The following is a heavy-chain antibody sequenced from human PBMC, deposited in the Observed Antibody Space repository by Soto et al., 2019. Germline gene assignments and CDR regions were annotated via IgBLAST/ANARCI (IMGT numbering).Heavy chain of an antibody. D-gene: IGHD6-19*01. Sequence: QLQLVQSGAVEKKPGASVKVSCKASGYTFTGYAMHWVRQAPGQRLEWMGWINAGNGNTKYSQKFQGRVTITRDTSASTAYMELSSLRSEDTAVYYCARAVAVPADFDYWGQGTLVTVSS. CDR1: GYTFTGYA. J-gene: IGHJ4*02. CDR3: ARAVAVPADFDY. CDR2: INAGNGNT. V-gene: IGHV1-3*05.